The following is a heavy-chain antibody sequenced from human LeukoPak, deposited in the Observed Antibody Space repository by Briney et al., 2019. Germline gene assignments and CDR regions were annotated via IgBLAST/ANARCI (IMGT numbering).Heavy chain of an antibody. V-gene: IGHV3-11*01. CDR2: ISSSGSTI. CDR1: GFTFSDYY. J-gene: IGHJ4*02. Sequence: GGSLRLSCAASGFTFSDYYMSWIRQAPGKGLEWVSYISSSGSTIYYADSVKGRFTISRDNAKNSLYLQMNSLRAEDTAVYYCARERWILRWAALAAYWGQGTLVTVSS. D-gene: IGHD4-23*01. CDR3: ARERWILRWAALAAY.